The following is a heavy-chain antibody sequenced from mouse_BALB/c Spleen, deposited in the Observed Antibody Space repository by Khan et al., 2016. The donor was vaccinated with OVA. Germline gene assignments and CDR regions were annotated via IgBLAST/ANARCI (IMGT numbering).Heavy chain of an antibody. V-gene: IGHV2-9*02. CDR1: GFSLTSYG. Sequence: QVQLKQSGPGLVAPSQSLSLTCTVSGFSLTSYGVHWVRQPPGKGLEWLGVIWAGGSTNYNSALMSRLSISKDNSKSQVVEKMNRLQTSDTAMYYCAKLEDIWGQGTTLTVSS. D-gene: IGHD1-3*01. CDR3: AKLEDI. J-gene: IGHJ2*01. CDR2: IWAGGST.